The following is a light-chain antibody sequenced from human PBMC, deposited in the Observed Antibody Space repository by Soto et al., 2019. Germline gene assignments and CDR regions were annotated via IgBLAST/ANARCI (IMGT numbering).Light chain of an antibody. Sequence: DIVMTQSPHSLVVSLGERATVSCKSSQSVFSRSDKRNYLAWYQQKPGQPPELLIYWASSRESGVPDRFSGAGSGTDFTLTISSLQAEDVAVFYCQQYYNSPLTFGGGTKVEIK. CDR3: QQYYNSPLT. J-gene: IGKJ4*01. V-gene: IGKV4-1*01. CDR2: WAS. CDR1: QSVFSRSDKRNY.